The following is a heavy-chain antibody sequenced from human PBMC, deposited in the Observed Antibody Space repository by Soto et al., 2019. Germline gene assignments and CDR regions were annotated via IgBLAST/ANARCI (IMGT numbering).Heavy chain of an antibody. Sequence: TSETLSLTCTVSGGSISSSSYYWGWIRQPPGKGLEWIGSIYYSGSTYYNPSLKSRVTISVDTSKNQFSLKLSSVTAADTAVYYCARRVPDVNWFDPWGQGTLVTVSS. CDR1: GGSISSSSYY. CDR2: IYYSGST. CDR3: ARRVPDVNWFDP. V-gene: IGHV4-39*01. J-gene: IGHJ5*02.